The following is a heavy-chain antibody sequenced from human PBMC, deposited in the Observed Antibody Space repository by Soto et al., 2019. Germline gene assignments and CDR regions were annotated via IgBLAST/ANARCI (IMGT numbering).Heavy chain of an antibody. CDR3: ARALRGFGPVRAYYYYYYGMDV. J-gene: IGHJ6*02. Sequence: SVKVSCKASGGTFSSYAISWVRQAPGQGLEWMGGIIPIFGTANYAQKFQGRVTITADESTSTAYMELSSLRSEDTAVYYCARALRGFGPVRAYYYYYYGMDVWGQGTTVTVSS. CDR1: GGTFSSYA. D-gene: IGHD3-16*01. V-gene: IGHV1-69*13. CDR2: IIPIFGTA.